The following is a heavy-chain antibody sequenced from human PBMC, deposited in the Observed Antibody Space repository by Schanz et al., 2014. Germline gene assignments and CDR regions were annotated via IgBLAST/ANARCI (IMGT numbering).Heavy chain of an antibody. CDR3: ARVHHYDPSGWGYFDY. Sequence: EGQLAESGGGLVQPGGSLRLSCAVSGFTVSSNHMSWVRQAPGKGLEWVSVIYSGIGAYYADSVKDRFTVSRDNSKNTVYPQMNRLRAEDTAVYYCARVHHYDPSGWGYFDYWGQGALVTVSS. V-gene: IGHV3-66*01. CDR1: GFTVSSNH. CDR2: IYSGIGA. D-gene: IGHD3-22*01. J-gene: IGHJ4*02.